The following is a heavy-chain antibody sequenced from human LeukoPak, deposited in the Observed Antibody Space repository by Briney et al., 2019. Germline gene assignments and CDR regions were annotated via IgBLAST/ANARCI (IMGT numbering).Heavy chain of an antibody. D-gene: IGHD2-2*01. CDR2: ISYDGSNT. Sequence: AGRSLRLSCAASGFTFSGYDMHWVRQTPGKGLEWVAGISYDGSNTYYADSVKGRFTISRDSSKNTLYLQMNSLRAEDTAVYYCSCLDAFDIWGQGTMVTVSS. J-gene: IGHJ3*02. CDR3: SCLDAFDI. CDR1: GFTFSGYD. V-gene: IGHV3-30*03.